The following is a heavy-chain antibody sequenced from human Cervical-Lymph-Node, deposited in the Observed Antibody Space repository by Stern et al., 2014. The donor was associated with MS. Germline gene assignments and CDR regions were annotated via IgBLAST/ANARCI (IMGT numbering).Heavy chain of an antibody. J-gene: IGHJ4*02. CDR1: GYTFTNYT. CDR3: ARSPRYCSSTTC. V-gene: IGHV7-4-1*02. D-gene: IGHD2-2*01. Sequence: QLVQSGSELKKPWAPVEVSCKASGYTFTNYTMNWVRKAPGQGLEWLGWINTKTWYPTYAPGFTGRFVFSLDSSVSTAYLQISSLKTEDTAFYYCARSPRYCSSTTCWGQGTLVTVSS. CDR2: INTKTWYP.